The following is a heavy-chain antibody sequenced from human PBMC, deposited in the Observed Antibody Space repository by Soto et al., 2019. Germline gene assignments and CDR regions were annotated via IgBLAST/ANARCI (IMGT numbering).Heavy chain of an antibody. CDR1: GGSISSYY. Sequence: SETLSLTCTVSGGSISSYYWSWIRQPPGKGLEWIGYIYYSGSTNYNPSLQSRVTISVDTSKSQFSLRLSSVTAADTAVYYCARDLGLTGPTLYYWGQGTLVTVSS. CDR3: ARDLGLTGPTLYY. D-gene: IGHD1-7*01. J-gene: IGHJ4*02. CDR2: IYYSGST. V-gene: IGHV4-59*01.